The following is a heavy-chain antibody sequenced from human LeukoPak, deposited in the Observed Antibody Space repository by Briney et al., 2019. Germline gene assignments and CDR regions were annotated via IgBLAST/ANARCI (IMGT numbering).Heavy chain of an antibody. CDR2: INPTGGSS. CDR1: GYTFPSYF. D-gene: IGHD6-6*01. Sequence: ASVKVSCKASGYTFPSYFMHWVRQAPGQGLEWMGIINPTGGSSTYAQKFQGRVTMTRDTSTSTVYMELSSLRSDDTAVYYCARTAARRFDYWGQGTLVTVSS. CDR3: ARTAARRFDY. J-gene: IGHJ4*02. V-gene: IGHV1-46*01.